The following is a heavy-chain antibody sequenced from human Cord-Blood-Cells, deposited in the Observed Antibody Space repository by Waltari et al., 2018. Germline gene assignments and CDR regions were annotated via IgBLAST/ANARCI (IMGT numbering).Heavy chain of an antibody. V-gene: IGHV4-34*01. Sequence: QVQLQQWGAGLLKPSETLSLTCAVYGGSFSGYYWSWIRQPPGKGLEWIGEINHSGSTNYTPSLKSRVTISVDTSKNQFSLKLSSVTAADTAVYYCARGVRLYNSYNWFDPWGQGTLVTVSS. D-gene: IGHD1-20*01. J-gene: IGHJ5*02. CDR2: INHSGST. CDR3: ARGVRLYNSYNWFDP. CDR1: GGSFSGYY.